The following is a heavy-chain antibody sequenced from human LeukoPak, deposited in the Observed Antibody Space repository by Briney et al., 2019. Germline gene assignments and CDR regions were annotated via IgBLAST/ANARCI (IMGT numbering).Heavy chain of an antibody. D-gene: IGHD4-17*01. V-gene: IGHV3-21*01. Sequence: PGGSLRLSCAASGFTFSSYSMNWVRQAPGKGLEWVSSISSSSSYIYYADSVKGRFTISRDNAKNSLYLQINSLRAEDTAVYYCAKYDYDDTRVDIWGQGTVVTVSS. CDR1: GFTFSSYS. CDR3: AKYDYDDTRVDI. J-gene: IGHJ3*02. CDR2: ISSSSSYI.